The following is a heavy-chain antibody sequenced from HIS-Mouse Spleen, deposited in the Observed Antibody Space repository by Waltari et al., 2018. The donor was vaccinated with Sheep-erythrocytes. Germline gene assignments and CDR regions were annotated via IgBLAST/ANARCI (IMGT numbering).Heavy chain of an antibody. D-gene: IGHD6-19*01. CDR2: INHSGST. CDR1: GGSFSGCY. J-gene: IGHJ3*02. CDR3: ALSVDLAGAFDI. V-gene: IGHV4-34*01. Sequence: QVQLQQWGAGLLKPSETLSLTCAVYGGSFSGCYWSWIRQPPGKGLGWIGEINHSGSTNYNPSLKSRVTISVDTSKNQFSLKLSSVTAADTAVYYCALSVDLAGAFDIWGQGTMVTVSS.